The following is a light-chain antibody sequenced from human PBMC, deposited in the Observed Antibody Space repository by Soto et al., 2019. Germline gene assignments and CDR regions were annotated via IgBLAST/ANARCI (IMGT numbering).Light chain of an antibody. V-gene: IGKV3-20*01. CDR2: AAS. Sequence: EMVMTQSPATLSVSPGERATLSCRASQSVRSNLAWYQQKPGQAPRLLIYAASSRATGIPDRFSGGGSGTDCTLTISRLEPEDFAVYYCQQCGSSPWTFGQGTKVDIK. CDR3: QQCGSSPWT. CDR1: QSVRSN. J-gene: IGKJ1*01.